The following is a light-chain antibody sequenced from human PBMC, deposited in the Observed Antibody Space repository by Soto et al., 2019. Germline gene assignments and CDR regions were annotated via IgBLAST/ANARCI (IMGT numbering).Light chain of an antibody. Sequence: QSVLTQPPSVSGAPGQRVTISCTGSSSNIGAGYDVHWNHQLPGTAPKLLIYGNNNRPSGVPDRFSGSRSGTSASLAITGLQAEDEADYYCQSYDSSLSVWVFGGGTQLTVL. CDR2: GNN. CDR1: SSNIGAGYD. V-gene: IGLV1-40*01. CDR3: QSYDSSLSVWV. J-gene: IGLJ7*01.